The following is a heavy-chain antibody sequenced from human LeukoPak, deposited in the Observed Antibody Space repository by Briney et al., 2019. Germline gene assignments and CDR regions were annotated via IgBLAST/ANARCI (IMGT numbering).Heavy chain of an antibody. CDR1: GGSFSGYY. J-gene: IGHJ4*02. D-gene: IGHD3-9*01. CDR3: ARKLNGYFPFDY. Sequence: PSETLSLTCAVYGGSFSGYYWSWIRQPPGKGLEWIGEINHSGSTNYNPSLKSRVTISVDTSKNQFSLKLSSVTAVDTAVYYCARKLNGYFPFDYWGQGTLVTVSS. CDR2: INHSGST. V-gene: IGHV4-34*01.